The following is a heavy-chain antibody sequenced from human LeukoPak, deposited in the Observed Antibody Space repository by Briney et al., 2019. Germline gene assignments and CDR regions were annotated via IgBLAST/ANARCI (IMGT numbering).Heavy chain of an antibody. J-gene: IGHJ4*02. CDR1: GFTFRSYE. Sequence: GGSLRLSCTASGFTFRSYEMNWVRQAPGKGLGWVSTISGSGGSTYYADSVKGRFTISRDNSKNTLYLQMNSLRAEDTAVYYCAKPVAGTGYFDYWGQGTLVTVSS. V-gene: IGHV3-23*01. CDR2: ISGSGGST. CDR3: AKPVAGTGYFDY. D-gene: IGHD6-19*01.